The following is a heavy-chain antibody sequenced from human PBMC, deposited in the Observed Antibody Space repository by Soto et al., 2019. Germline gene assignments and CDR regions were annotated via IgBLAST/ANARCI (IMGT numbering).Heavy chain of an antibody. CDR2: INAGNGNT. CDR1: GYTFTSYA. V-gene: IGHV1-3*01. J-gene: IGHJ3*02. D-gene: IGHD3-10*01. Sequence: ASVKVSCKASGYTFTSYAMHWVRQAPGQRLEWMGWINAGNGNTKYSQKFQGRVTITRDTSASTAYMELSSLRSEDTAVYYCAREIDTRGLLWFGELSTTGGDAFDIWGQGTMVTVSS. CDR3: AREIDTRGLLWFGELSTTGGDAFDI.